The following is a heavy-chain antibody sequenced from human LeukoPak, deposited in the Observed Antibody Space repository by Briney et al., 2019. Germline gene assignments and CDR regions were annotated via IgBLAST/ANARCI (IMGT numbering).Heavy chain of an antibody. V-gene: IGHV4-59*08. J-gene: IGHJ4*02. Sequence: SETLSLTCAVYGGSFSGYYWSWIRQPPGKGLEWIGYIYYSGSTNYNPSLKSRVTISVDTSKNQFSLKLSSVTAADTAVYYCARLRRRGDIYFDYWGQGTLVTVSS. D-gene: IGHD2-21*02. CDR3: ARLRRRGDIYFDY. CDR2: IYYSGST. CDR1: GGSFSGYY.